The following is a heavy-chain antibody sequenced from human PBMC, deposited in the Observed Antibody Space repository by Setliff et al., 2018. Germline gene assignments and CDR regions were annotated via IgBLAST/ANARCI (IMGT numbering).Heavy chain of an antibody. V-gene: IGHV1-18*01. CDR1: GYTFTSYG. Sequence: GASVKVSCMASGYTFTSYGFSWVRQTPGQGLEWMGWISAYYGNTNYGQKYQGRVTMTTDTSTNTVYMELRSLRSDDTAVYFCVREYSGGGLMWGLGTMVTVSS. CDR2: ISAYYGNT. CDR3: VREYSGGGLM. J-gene: IGHJ3*01. D-gene: IGHD6-19*01.